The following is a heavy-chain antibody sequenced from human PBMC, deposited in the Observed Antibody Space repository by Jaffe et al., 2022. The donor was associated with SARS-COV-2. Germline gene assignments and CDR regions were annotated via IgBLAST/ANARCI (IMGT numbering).Heavy chain of an antibody. CDR2: INHSGST. J-gene: IGHJ6*02. V-gene: IGHV4-34*01. Sequence: QVQLQQWGAGLLKPSETLSLTCAVYGGSFSGYYWSWIRQPPGKGLEWIGEINHSGSTNYNPSLKSRVTISVDTSKNQFSLKLSSVTAADTAVYYCARGTIFTHFLDVWGQGTTVTVSS. CDR3: ARGTIFTHFLDV. D-gene: IGHD3-3*01. CDR1: GGSFSGYY.